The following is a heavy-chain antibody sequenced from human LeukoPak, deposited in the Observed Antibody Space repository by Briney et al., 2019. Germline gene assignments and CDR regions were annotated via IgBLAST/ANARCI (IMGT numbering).Heavy chain of an antibody. D-gene: IGHD4-11*01. V-gene: IGHV4-39*07. CDR2: VFYIGST. CDR3: ARGTPHSNWFDP. J-gene: IGHJ5*02. CDR1: GGSIDSNNYY. Sequence: SETLSLTCTVSGGSIDSNNYYRAWIRQPPGKGLGCIGAVFYIGSTFYNPSLRSRVTISVDTSKSQFSLRLTSVTDADTALYYCARGTPHSNWFDPWGQGTLVTVSS.